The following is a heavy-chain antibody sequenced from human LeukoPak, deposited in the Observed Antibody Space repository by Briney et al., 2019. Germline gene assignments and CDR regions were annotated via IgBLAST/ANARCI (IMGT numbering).Heavy chain of an antibody. Sequence: GGSLRLSCAASGFTVSSKYMSWVRQAPGKGLEWVSVIDSGGGTYYADSVKGRFTISRDNSKNTLFLQMNSLRAEDTAVYYCARGIVNYYDSSAYSDYWGQGTLVTVSS. CDR3: ARGIVNYYDSSAYSDY. CDR2: IDSGGGT. CDR1: GFTVSSKY. V-gene: IGHV3-53*01. J-gene: IGHJ4*02. D-gene: IGHD3-22*01.